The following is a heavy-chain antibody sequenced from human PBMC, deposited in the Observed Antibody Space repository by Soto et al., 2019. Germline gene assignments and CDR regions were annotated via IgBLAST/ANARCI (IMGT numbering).Heavy chain of an antibody. Sequence: PAETLSLTCTVSGGSISSYYWSWIRQPPGKGLEWIGYIYYIGSTKYNPSLKNGVTIAVDTSKNQFSLKLSTVTAADTAVYYCARGLRRQLLNWFDPWGQGTLVAVSS. J-gene: IGHJ5*02. CDR1: GGSISSYY. V-gene: IGHV4-59*01. CDR3: ARGLRRQLLNWFDP. CDR2: IYYIGST. D-gene: IGHD2-2*01.